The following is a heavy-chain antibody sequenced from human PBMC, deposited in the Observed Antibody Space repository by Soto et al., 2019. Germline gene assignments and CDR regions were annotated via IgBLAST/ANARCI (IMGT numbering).Heavy chain of an antibody. Sequence: ASVKVSCKASGYTFTSYGISWVRQTPGQGLEWMGWISAYNGNTNYAQKLQGRVTMTTDTSTSTAYMELRSLRSDDTAVYYCARDIVLMVYAAFDYWGQGTLVTVSS. J-gene: IGHJ4*02. V-gene: IGHV1-18*01. CDR3: ARDIVLMVYAAFDY. CDR2: ISAYNGNT. CDR1: GYTFTSYG. D-gene: IGHD2-8*01.